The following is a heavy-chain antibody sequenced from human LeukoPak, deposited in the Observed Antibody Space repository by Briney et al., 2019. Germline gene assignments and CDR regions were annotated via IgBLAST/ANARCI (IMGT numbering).Heavy chain of an antibody. CDR1: GASIRSGNR. Sequence: SETLSLTCAVSGASIRSGNRWSWVRQPPGKGLEWIGEIYHTGTSDYNPSLKSRVTISRDTSKNQVSLKLTSVTTADTAVYYCARDLYDHDSSGYYEFWGQGTLVTVSS. D-gene: IGHD3-22*01. V-gene: IGHV4-4*02. CDR3: ARDLYDHDSSGYYEF. CDR2: IYHTGTS. J-gene: IGHJ4*02.